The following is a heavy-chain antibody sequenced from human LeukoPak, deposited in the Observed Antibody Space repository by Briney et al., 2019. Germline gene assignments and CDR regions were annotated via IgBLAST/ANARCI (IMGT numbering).Heavy chain of an antibody. J-gene: IGHJ6*03. CDR2: INPSGGST. Sequence: ASVKVSCKASGYTFTSYYMHWVRQAPGQGLEWMGIINPSGGSTSYAQKFQGRVTMTRDTSTSTVYMELSSLRSEDTAVYYCARGLRGVIIIPPYYYYMDVWGKGTTVTISS. D-gene: IGHD3-10*01. V-gene: IGHV1-46*01. CDR3: ARGLRGVIIIPPYYYYMDV. CDR1: GYTFTSYY.